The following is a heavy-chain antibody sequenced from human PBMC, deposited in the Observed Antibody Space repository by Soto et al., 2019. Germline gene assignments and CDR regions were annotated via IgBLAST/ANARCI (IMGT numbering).Heavy chain of an antibody. V-gene: IGHV3-23*01. D-gene: IGHD6-13*01. CDR1: GFTFSSYA. CDR3: AKLGPGSSWYGNDYYYGMDV. Sequence: EVQLLESGGGLVQPGGSLRLSCAASGFTFSSYAMSWVRQAPGKGLEWVSAVRGSGGSTYYADSVKGRFTISRDNSKNTLYQQMNSLRAEDTAVYYCAKLGPGSSWYGNDYYYGMDVWGQGTTVTVSS. CDR2: VRGSGGST. J-gene: IGHJ6*02.